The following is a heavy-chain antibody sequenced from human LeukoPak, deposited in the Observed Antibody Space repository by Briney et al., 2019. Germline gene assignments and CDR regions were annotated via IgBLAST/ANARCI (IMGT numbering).Heavy chain of an antibody. CDR1: GDSVSSNSAA. V-gene: IGHV6-1*01. Sequence: SQTLSLTCAISGDSVSSNSAAWNWIRQSPSRGLEWLGRSYYRSKWYSDYAVSVKSRIAINPDTSKNQFSLQLNSVTPEDTAVYYCARRPRSAVATKAFDYWGQGTLVTVSS. J-gene: IGHJ4*02. CDR2: SYYRSKWYS. D-gene: IGHD5-12*01. CDR3: ARRPRSAVATKAFDY.